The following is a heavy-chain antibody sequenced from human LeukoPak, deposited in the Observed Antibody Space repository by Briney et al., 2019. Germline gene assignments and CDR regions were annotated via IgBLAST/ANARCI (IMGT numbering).Heavy chain of an antibody. CDR1: GGSISSYY. J-gene: IGHJ4*02. Sequence: SETLSLTCTVSGGSISSYYWSWIRQPPGRGLEWIGYIYYSGSTNYNPSLKSRVTISVDTSKNQFSLKLSSVTAADTAVYYCARGTMIVSGDWGQGTLVTVSS. V-gene: IGHV4-59*01. CDR3: ARGTMIVSGD. CDR2: IYYSGST. D-gene: IGHD3-22*01.